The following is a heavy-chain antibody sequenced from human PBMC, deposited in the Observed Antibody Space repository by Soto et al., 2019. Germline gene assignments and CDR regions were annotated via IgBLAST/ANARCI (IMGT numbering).Heavy chain of an antibody. J-gene: IGHJ4*02. V-gene: IGHV3-21*01. CDR3: ARLGRYFDWPSDY. CDR1: GFTFSSYS. CDR2: ISSSSSYI. D-gene: IGHD3-9*01. Sequence: GGSLRLSCAASGFTFSSYSTNWVRQAPGKGLEWVSSISSSSSYIYYADSVKGRFTISRDNAKNSLYLQMNSLRAEDTAVYYCARLGRYFDWPSDYWGQGTLVTVSS.